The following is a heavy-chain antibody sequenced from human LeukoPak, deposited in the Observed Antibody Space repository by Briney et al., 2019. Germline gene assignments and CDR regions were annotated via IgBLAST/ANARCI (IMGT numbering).Heavy chain of an antibody. D-gene: IGHD6-13*01. Sequence: SETLSLTCTVSGGSISNKSDYWGWIRQPPGKGLEWIATIYYSENMYYNPSLKSRVTISVDTSKNQFSLKLSSVTAADTAVYYCARHPSSSTWSPFDHWGQGTLVTVSS. CDR2: IYYSENM. J-gene: IGHJ4*02. V-gene: IGHV4-39*01. CDR3: ARHPSSSTWSPFDH. CDR1: GGSISNKSDY.